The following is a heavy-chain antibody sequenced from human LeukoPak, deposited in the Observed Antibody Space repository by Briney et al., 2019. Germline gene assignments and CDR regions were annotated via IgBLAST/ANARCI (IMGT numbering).Heavy chain of an antibody. CDR3: ARDQYYDSSGYYSGY. J-gene: IGHJ4*02. V-gene: IGHV3-66*01. Sequence: GGSLRLSCAASGFTVSSNYMSWVRQAPGKGLEWVSVIYSGGSTYYADSVKGRFTISRDNSKNTLYLQMNSLRAEDTAVYYCARDQYYDSSGYYSGYWGQGTLVTVSS. D-gene: IGHD3-22*01. CDR1: GFTVSSNY. CDR2: IYSGGST.